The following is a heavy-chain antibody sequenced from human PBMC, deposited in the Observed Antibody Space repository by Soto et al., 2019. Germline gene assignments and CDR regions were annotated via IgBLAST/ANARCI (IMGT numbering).Heavy chain of an antibody. V-gene: IGHV4-39*01. J-gene: IGHJ4*02. CDR3: ARHEWLQLWLVTEY. CDR1: GDSIGSSTNY. CDR2: IYHSGNT. Sequence: PETLSLTCSVSGDSIGSSTNYWGWIRQPPGKGLEWIGTIYHSGNTYYNPTLKSRVAISVDMSKNQFSLRLNSVTAADTAVYYCARHEWLQLWLVTEYWGQGALVTV. D-gene: IGHD5-18*01.